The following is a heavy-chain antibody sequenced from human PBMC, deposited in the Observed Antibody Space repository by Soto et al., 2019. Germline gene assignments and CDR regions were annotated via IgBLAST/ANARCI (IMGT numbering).Heavy chain of an antibody. CDR2: INPGNGHT. Sequence: ASVKVSCKASGYTFIIYAMHWVRQAPGQRLEWMGWINPGNGHTKYSQKFQGRVTITRDTPASTAYMELNSLRSEDTAVYYCASSIAAASNWFDPWGQGTLVTVSS. CDR1: GYTFIIYA. J-gene: IGHJ5*02. V-gene: IGHV1-3*01. D-gene: IGHD6-13*01. CDR3: ASSIAAASNWFDP.